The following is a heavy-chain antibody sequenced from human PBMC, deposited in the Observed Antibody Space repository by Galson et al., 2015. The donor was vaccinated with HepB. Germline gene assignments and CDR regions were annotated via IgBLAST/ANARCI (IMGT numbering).Heavy chain of an antibody. CDR3: ARGAFPARGGYYWTFDY. CDR1: GFTFSSYW. D-gene: IGHD3-22*01. V-gene: IGHV3-7*01. J-gene: IGHJ4*02. CDR2: IKQDGSEK. Sequence: SLRLSCAASGFTFSSYWMSWVRQAPGKGLEWVANIKQDGSEKYYVDSVKGRFTISRDNAKNSLYLQMNSLRAEDTAVYYCARGAFPARGGYYWTFDYWGQGTLVTVSS.